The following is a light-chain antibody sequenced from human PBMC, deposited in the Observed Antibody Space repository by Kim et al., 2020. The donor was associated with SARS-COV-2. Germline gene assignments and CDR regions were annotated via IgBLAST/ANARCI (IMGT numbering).Light chain of an antibody. CDR1: NIGIKN. J-gene: IGLJ3*02. Sequence: SYELTQPLSVSVALGQTARITCGGKNIGIKNVHWYQQKPGQATVLVIFRDSNRPSEIPERFSGSNSGNTATLTISGVQAGDEADYFCQVWDGSTVVFGGGTQLTVL. CDR2: RDS. CDR3: QVWDGSTVV. V-gene: IGLV3-9*01.